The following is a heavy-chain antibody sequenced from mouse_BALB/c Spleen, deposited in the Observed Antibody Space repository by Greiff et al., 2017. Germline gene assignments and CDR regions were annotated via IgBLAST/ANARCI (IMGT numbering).Heavy chain of an antibody. V-gene: IGHV7-1*02. Sequence: EVKLVESGGGLVQPGGSLRLSCATSGFTFSDFYMEWVRQPPGKRLEWIAASRNKANDYTTEYSASVKGRFIVARDTSQSILYLQMNALRAEDTAIYYCARDALGGYRYDDAMDYWGQGTSVTVSS. J-gene: IGHJ4*01. CDR2: SRNKANDYTT. CDR1: GFTFSDFY. D-gene: IGHD2-14*01. CDR3: ARDALGGYRYDDAMDY.